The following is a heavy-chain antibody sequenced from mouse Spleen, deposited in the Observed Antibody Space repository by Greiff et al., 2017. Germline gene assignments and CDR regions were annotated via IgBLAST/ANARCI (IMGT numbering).Heavy chain of an antibody. J-gene: IGHJ2*01. CDR3: ARGGYYGSVDY. Sequence: QVQLQQSGAELVKPGASVKISCKASGYAFSSYWMNWVKQRPGKGLEWIGKIYPGDGDTNYNGKFKGKATLTADKSSSTAYMQLSSLTSEDSAVYFCARGGYYGSVDYWGQGTTLTGSS. V-gene: IGHV1-80*01. D-gene: IGHD1-1*01. CDR2: IYPGDGDT. CDR1: GYAFSSYW.